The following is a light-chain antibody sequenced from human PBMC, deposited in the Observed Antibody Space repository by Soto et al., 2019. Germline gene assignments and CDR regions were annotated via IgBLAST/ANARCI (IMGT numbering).Light chain of an antibody. Sequence: QSALTQPRSVSGSPGQSVTISCTGSSSDVGAYDYVSWYQQHPGKAPNLMIYGVNKRPSGVPDRFSGSKSGNTASLTISGLQDDDDAYYYCCSYAGTYVFGTGTKLTVL. CDR2: GVN. V-gene: IGLV2-11*01. J-gene: IGLJ1*01. CDR1: SSDVGAYDY. CDR3: CSYAGTYV.